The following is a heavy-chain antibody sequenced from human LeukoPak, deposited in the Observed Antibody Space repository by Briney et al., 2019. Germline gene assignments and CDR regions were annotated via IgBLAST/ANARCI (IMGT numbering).Heavy chain of an antibody. V-gene: IGHV5-51*01. CDR2: IYPGDSDT. CDR3: ARPYYYDSSGYYSSLGAFDI. CDR1: GYSFTSYW. Sequence: GESLKISCKGSGYSFTSYWIGWVRQMPGKGLEWMGIIYPGDSDTRCSPSFQGQVTISADKSISTAYLQWSSLKASDTAMYYCARPYYYDSSGYYSSLGAFDIWGQGTMVTVSS. J-gene: IGHJ3*02. D-gene: IGHD3-22*01.